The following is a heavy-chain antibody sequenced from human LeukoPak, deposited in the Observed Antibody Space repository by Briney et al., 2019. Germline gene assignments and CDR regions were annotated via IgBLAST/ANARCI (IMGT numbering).Heavy chain of an antibody. CDR1: GGSFSGYY. J-gene: IGHJ6*03. CDR3: ARKSEAIFGVVILYYYYYMDV. CDR2: INHSGST. V-gene: IGHV4-34*01. Sequence: SETLSLTCAVYGGSFSGYYWSWIRQPPGKGLEWIGEINHSGSTNYNPSLKSRVTISVDTSKNQFSLKLSSVTAADTAVYYCARKSEAIFGVVILYYYYYMDVWGKGTTVTVSS. D-gene: IGHD3-3*01.